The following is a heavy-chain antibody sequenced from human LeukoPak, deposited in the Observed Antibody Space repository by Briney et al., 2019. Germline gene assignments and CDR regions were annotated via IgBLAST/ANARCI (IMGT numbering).Heavy chain of an antibody. CDR2: ISAYNGNT. CDR1: GYTFTSYG. V-gene: IGHV1-18*01. D-gene: IGHD6-19*01. J-gene: IGHJ6*02. CDR3: ARDRFFRWYSSGWYELNKTSYYYYYGMDV. Sequence: GASVKVSCKASGYTFTSYGISWVRQAPGQGLEWMGWISAYNGNTNYAQKLQGRVTMTTDTSTSTAYMELRSLRSDDTAVYYCARDRFFRWYSSGWYELNKTSYYYYYGMDVWGQGTTVTVSS.